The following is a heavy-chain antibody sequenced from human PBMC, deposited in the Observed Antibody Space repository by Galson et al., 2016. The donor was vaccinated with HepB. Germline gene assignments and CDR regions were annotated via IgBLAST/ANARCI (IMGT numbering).Heavy chain of an antibody. Sequence: SLRLSCAASGFTFSNYAMNWVRQAPGKGLEWVANIKPDGSEKYYVDSVKGRFTISRDDAKNSLYLQMNSLRAEDSAVNYCARRSCSATACYSASYKCFDSWGQGTLVTVSS. CDR3: ARRSCSATACYSASYKCFDS. D-gene: IGHD2-15*01. CDR1: GFTFSNYA. CDR2: IKPDGSEK. V-gene: IGHV3-7*01. J-gene: IGHJ4*02.